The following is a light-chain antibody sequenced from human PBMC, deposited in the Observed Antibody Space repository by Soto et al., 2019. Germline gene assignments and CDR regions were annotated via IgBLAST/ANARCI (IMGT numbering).Light chain of an antibody. V-gene: IGLV1-40*01. J-gene: IGLJ2*01. CDR2: GNS. CDR3: QSYDSSLSGVV. Sequence: QSVLTQPPSVSGAPGQRVTISCTGSSSNIGAGYDVHWYQQLPGTAPKLLIYGNSNRPSGVPDRFSGSKSGTSASLDITGLRAEDEADYYCQSYDSSLSGVVFGGGTKLTVI. CDR1: SSNIGAGYD.